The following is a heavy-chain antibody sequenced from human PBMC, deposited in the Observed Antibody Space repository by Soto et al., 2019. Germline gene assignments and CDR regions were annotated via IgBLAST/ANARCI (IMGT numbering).Heavy chain of an antibody. D-gene: IGHD3-22*01. CDR3: AKDLRWSYYDGSGHGYFDY. Sequence: GGSLRLSCAASGFTFSSYAMSWVRQAPGKGLEWVSAISGSGGSTYYADSVKGRFTISRDNSKNTLYLQMNSLRAEDTAVYYCAKDLRWSYYDGSGHGYFDYRGRGYLVTVSS. J-gene: IGHJ4*02. V-gene: IGHV3-23*01. CDR1: GFTFSSYA. CDR2: ISGSGGST.